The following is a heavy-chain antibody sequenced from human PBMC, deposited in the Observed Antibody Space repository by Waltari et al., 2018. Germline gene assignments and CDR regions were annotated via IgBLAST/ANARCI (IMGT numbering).Heavy chain of an antibody. J-gene: IGHJ4*02. CDR1: GGSFSGYY. CDR3: ARSSTVTTRFDY. V-gene: IGHV4-34*01. CDR2: INHSGST. D-gene: IGHD4-17*01. Sequence: QVQLQQWRAGLLKPSETLSLTCAVYGGSFSGYYWSWIRQPPGNGLEVIGEINHSGSTNYNPSLKSRVTISVDTSNNQFSLKLSSVTAADTAVYYCARSSTVTTRFDYWGQGTLVTVSS.